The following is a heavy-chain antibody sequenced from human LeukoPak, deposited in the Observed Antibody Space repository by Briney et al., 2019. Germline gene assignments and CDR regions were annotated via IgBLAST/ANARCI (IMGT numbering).Heavy chain of an antibody. D-gene: IGHD6-13*01. J-gene: IGHJ5*02. CDR1: GGTFSSYA. CDR3: ATENIAAAHWFDP. CDR2: IIPIFGTA. Sequence: GSSVKVSCKASGGTFSSYAISWVRQAPGQGLEWMGGIIPIFGTANYAQKFQGRVTMTEDTSTDTAYMELSGLRSEDTAVYYCATENIAAAHWFDPWGQGTLVTVSS. V-gene: IGHV1-69*06.